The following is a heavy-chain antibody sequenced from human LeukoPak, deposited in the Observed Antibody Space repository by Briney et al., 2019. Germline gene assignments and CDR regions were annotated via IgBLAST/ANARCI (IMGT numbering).Heavy chain of an antibody. Sequence: PSETLSLTCAVHGGSFNGFCWTWMRQPPGKGPEWIGEINHSRGTSYTASLWSRVTISQDTSKKQFFLKLTSVTAADTAVYYCARGLGEGYPDSWGQGTLVIVSS. J-gene: IGHJ4*02. V-gene: IGHV4-34*01. CDR3: ARGLGEGYPDS. CDR1: GGSFNGFC. CDR2: INHSRGT. D-gene: IGHD5-24*01.